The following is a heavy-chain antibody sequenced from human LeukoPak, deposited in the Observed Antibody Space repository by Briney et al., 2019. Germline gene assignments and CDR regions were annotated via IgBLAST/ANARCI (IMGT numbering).Heavy chain of an antibody. CDR1: GFIFGSFS. V-gene: IGHV3-21*05. D-gene: IGHD3-22*01. CDR2: ISAYGDYI. Sequence: GESLRLSCAASGFIFGSFSMNWVRQAPGKAPEWVSYISAYGDYIYYAVSVKGRFTISRDDAENSLFLQMNSLRAEDTAVYYCARGSGYSSPLITWGQGTLVTVSS. J-gene: IGHJ4*02. CDR3: ARGSGYSSPLIT.